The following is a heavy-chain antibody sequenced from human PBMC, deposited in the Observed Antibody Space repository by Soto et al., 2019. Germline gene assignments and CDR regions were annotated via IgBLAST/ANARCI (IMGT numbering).Heavy chain of an antibody. V-gene: IGHV1-69*05. CDR3: ASEKGYYYGMDV. Sequence: SVKVSCKASGGTFSSYAISWVRQAPGQGLEWVGGIIPIFGTANYAQKLQGRVTMTTDTSTSTAYMELRSLRSDDTAVYYCASEKGYYYGMDVWGQGTTVTVSS. CDR2: IIPIFGTA. J-gene: IGHJ6*02. CDR1: GGTFSSYA.